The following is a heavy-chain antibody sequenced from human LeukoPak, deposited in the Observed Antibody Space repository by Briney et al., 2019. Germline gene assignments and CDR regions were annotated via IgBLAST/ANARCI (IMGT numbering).Heavy chain of an antibody. CDR1: GFTFTSYT. Sequence: PGGSLRLSCAASGFTFTSYTINWVRQAPGKGLEWVAATWYDGSNEYYADSVKGRFTISRDNSKNTVYLVLNGLRVEDTAVYYCARVLWYASGSQVFEYWGRGTLVTVSS. CDR2: TWYDGSNE. J-gene: IGHJ4*02. V-gene: IGHV3-33*01. D-gene: IGHD3-10*01. CDR3: ARVLWYASGSQVFEY.